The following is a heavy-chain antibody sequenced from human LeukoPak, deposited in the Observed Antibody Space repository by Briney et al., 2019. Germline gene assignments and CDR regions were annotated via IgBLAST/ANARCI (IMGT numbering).Heavy chain of an antibody. CDR2: ISAYNGNT. Sequence: ASVKVSCKASGHTFTSYGISWVRQAPGQGLEWMGWISAYNGNTNYAQKLQGRVTMTTDTSTSTAYMELRSLRSDDTAVYYCARQGLVVVAATRYYYYGMDVWGQGTTVTVSS. J-gene: IGHJ6*02. D-gene: IGHD2-15*01. CDR3: ARQGLVVVAATRYYYYGMDV. V-gene: IGHV1-18*01. CDR1: GHTFTSYG.